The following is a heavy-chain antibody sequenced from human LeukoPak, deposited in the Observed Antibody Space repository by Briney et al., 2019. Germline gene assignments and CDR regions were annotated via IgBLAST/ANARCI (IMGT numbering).Heavy chain of an antibody. V-gene: IGHV3-7*01. J-gene: IGHJ5*02. CDR3: ATSTDSSSPS. CDR2: INEDASKK. D-gene: IGHD6-6*01. CDR1: GFTFSNYW. Sequence: SGGSLRLSCAASGFTFSNYWMIWVRQAPGKGLEWVANINEDASKKYYVDSVEGRFTISRDDAKNSLYLQMNSLRAEDTAMYYCATSTDSSSPSWGQGTMVTVSS.